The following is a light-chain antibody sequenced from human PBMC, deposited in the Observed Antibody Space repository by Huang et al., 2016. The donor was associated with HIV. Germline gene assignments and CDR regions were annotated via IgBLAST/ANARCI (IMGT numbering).Light chain of an antibody. Sequence: EIVMTQSPATLSVSPVERATLSCRATQSVGSNLAWYQQKTGQAPRLLIYGASTRATGIPSRFSGGVCGTEFTLTISSPQSEDYAVYYCQQYNDWPLNFGGGTKVEIK. CDR2: GAS. J-gene: IGKJ4*01. CDR3: QQYNDWPLN. V-gene: IGKV3-15*01. CDR1: QSVGSN.